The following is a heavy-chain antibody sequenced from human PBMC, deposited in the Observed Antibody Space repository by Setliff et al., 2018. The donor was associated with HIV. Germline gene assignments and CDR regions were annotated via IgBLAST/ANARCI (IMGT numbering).Heavy chain of an antibody. Sequence: GGSLRLSCAASGFTFSRYWMSWLRQAPGKGLEWVANIKEDGSEQYYVGSVRGRFTISRDNAKNSLYLQMSGLKIEDMAVYYCAKDGSGWSQHWGQGTRVTVSS. CDR3: AKDGSGWSQH. D-gene: IGHD6-19*01. J-gene: IGHJ1*01. V-gene: IGHV3-7*01. CDR1: GFTFSRYW. CDR2: IKEDGSEQ.